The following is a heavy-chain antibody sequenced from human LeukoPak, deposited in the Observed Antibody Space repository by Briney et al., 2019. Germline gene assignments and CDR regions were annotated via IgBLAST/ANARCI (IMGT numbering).Heavy chain of an antibody. CDR1: GFTFSSYG. Sequence: PGGSLRLSCAASGFTFSSYGMHWVRQAPGKGLEWVAVISYDGSNKYYADSVKGRFTISRGNSKNTLYLQMNSLRAEDTAVYYCAKDGSSSWYYFDYWGQGTLVTVSS. CDR2: ISYDGSNK. CDR3: AKDGSSSWYYFDY. J-gene: IGHJ4*02. V-gene: IGHV3-30*18. D-gene: IGHD6-13*01.